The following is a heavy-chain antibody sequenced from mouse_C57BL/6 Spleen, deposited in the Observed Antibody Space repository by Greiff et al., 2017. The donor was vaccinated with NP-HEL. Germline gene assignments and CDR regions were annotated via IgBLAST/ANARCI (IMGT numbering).Heavy chain of an antibody. CDR1: GFTFSDYG. Sequence: EVKLVESGGGLVKPGGSLKLSCAASGFTFSDYGMHWVRQAPEKGLEWVAYISSGSSTNYYADTVKGRFTISRDNAKNTLFLQMTSLRSEDTSMYYCARGSYYACVRGSMDYWGQGTSVTVSS. D-gene: IGHD2-1*01. CDR2: ISSGSSTN. J-gene: IGHJ4*01. V-gene: IGHV5-17*01. CDR3: ARGSYYACVRGSMDY.